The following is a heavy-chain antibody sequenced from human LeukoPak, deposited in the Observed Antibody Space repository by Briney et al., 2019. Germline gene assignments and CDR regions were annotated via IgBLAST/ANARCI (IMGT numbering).Heavy chain of an antibody. D-gene: IGHD1-7*01. CDR2: ISSSSSTI. Sequence: SGGSLRLSCAASGFTFSSYSMNWVRQAPGKGLEWVSYISSSSSTIYYADSVKGRFTISRDNAKNSLYLQMNSLRAEDTAVYYCAREDDWNYEDNWGQGALVTVSS. J-gene: IGHJ4*02. V-gene: IGHV3-48*04. CDR1: GFTFSSYS. CDR3: AREDDWNYEDN.